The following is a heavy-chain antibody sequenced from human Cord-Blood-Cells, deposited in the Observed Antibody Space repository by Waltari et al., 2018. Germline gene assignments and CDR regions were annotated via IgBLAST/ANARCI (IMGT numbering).Heavy chain of an antibody. J-gene: IGHJ4*02. CDR2: IYYSGST. V-gene: IGHV4-39*01. D-gene: IGHD7-27*01. CDR3: AIPWGSEVDY. CDR1: GGSISSSRYY. Sequence: QLQLQESGPGLVKPSATLSLTCTVSGGSISSSRYYSGWIRQPPGKGLEWIGSIYYSGSTYYNPSLKSRVTISVDTSKNQFSLKLSSVTAADTAVYYCAIPWGSEVDYWGQGTLVTVSS.